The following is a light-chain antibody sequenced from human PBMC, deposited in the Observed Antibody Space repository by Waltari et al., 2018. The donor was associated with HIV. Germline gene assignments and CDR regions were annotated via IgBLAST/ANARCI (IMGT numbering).Light chain of an antibody. CDR1: QSVSSKY. Sequence: EIVSTQSTGTLSLSAGEGATLSCRASQSVSSKYFAWYQQKPGQAPRLLIYGASSRATGIPDRFSGSGSGTDFTLTISRLEPEDFAVYYCQQYGTSPTTFGPGTKVDIK. J-gene: IGKJ3*01. CDR3: QQYGTSPTT. CDR2: GAS. V-gene: IGKV3-20*01.